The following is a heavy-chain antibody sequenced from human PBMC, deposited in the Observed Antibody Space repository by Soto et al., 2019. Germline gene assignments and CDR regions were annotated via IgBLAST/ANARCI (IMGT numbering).Heavy chain of an antibody. V-gene: IGHV4-31*03. CDR3: ARDRHSSSWHGFDP. Sequence: QVQLQESGPGLVKPSQTLSLTCTVSGGSISSGGYYWSWIRQHPGKGLEWIGYIYYSGSIYYNPSLKSRVTISVDTSKNQFSLKLSSVTAADTAVYYCARDRHSSSWHGFDPWGQGTLVTVSS. D-gene: IGHD6-13*01. CDR1: GGSISSGGYY. CDR2: IYYSGSI. J-gene: IGHJ5*02.